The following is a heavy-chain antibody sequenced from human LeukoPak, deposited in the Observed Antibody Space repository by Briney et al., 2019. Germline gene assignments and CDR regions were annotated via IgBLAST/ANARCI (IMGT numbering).Heavy chain of an antibody. D-gene: IGHD3-10*01. CDR1: GFTFSGCA. V-gene: IGHV3-23*01. Sequence: HAGGSLRLSCAASGFTFSGCALSWVRQAPGKGLEWVAGISGDGAKTYYADSVKARFTISRDNSKNTLFLQMDRLRAEDTAVYYCARRVQPNAGPFDSWGQGTLAPVS. J-gene: IGHJ4*02. CDR2: ISGDGAKT. CDR3: ARRVQPNAGPFDS.